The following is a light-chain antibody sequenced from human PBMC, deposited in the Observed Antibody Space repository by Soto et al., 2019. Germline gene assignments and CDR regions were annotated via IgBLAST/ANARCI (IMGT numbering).Light chain of an antibody. J-gene: IGLJ2*01. CDR3: ASWEDSPNGVV. Sequence: QSVLTQPPSASGTPGQRVTISCSGLTSNVGINTVNWYLQLPGTAPKLLIYRNNQRPSGVPDRFSGSKSGTSASLAISGLQSEDEADYYCASWEDSPNGVVFGGGTKVTVL. CDR1: TSNVGINT. V-gene: IGLV1-44*01. CDR2: RNN.